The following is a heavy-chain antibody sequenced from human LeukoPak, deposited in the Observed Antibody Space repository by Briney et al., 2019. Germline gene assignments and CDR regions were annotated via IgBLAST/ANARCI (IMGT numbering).Heavy chain of an antibody. V-gene: IGHV1-2*06. J-gene: IGHJ4*02. Sequence: ASVKVSCKTSGYTFTDYYMHWVRQASGQGLEWMGRINPTSGGAIYAQKFQGRVTVTRDTSTSTVDMELSGLRSEDTAVYYCARDQEGFDYWGQGTLVTVSS. CDR3: ARDQEGFDY. CDR2: INPTSGGA. CDR1: GYTFTDYY.